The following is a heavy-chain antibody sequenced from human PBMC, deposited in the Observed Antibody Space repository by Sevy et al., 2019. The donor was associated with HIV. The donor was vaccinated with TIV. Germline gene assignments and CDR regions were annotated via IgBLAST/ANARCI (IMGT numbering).Heavy chain of an antibody. CDR1: GYTFTGYY. CDR3: ARGGPIVATIRVDY. D-gene: IGHD5-12*01. Sequence: ASVKVSCKASGYTFTGYYMHWVRQAPGQGLEWMGWINPNSGGTNYAQKFQGRVTMTRDTSISTAYMELGRLRSDDTAVYYCARGGPIVATIRVDYWGQGTLVTVSS. CDR2: INPNSGGT. V-gene: IGHV1-2*02. J-gene: IGHJ4*02.